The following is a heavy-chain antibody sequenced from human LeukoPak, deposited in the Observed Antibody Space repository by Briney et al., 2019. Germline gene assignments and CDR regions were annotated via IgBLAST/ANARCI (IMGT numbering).Heavy chain of an antibody. J-gene: IGHJ4*02. D-gene: IGHD6-13*01. CDR3: ARSKNTAAAGTGRYFDY. CDR1: GFTFSSYG. V-gene: IGHV3-30*03. CDR2: ISYDGSNK. Sequence: GSLRLSCAASGFTFSSYGMHWVRQAPGKGLEWVAVISYDGSNKYYADSVKGRFTISRDNSKNTLYLQMNSLRAEDTAVYYCARSKNTAAAGTGRYFDYWGQGTLVTVSS.